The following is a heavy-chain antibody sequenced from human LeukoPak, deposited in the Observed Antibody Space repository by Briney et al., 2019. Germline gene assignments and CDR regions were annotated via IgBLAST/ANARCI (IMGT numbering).Heavy chain of an antibody. CDR3: AKVPYYDFWSGYYGYFQH. CDR1: GFTFSSYA. CDR2: ISGSGGST. Sequence: GGSLRLSCAASGFTFSSYAMSWVRQAPGKGLEWVSAISGSGGSTYYADSVKGRFTISRDNSKNTLYLQMNSLRAEDTAVYYCAKVPYYDFWSGYYGYFQHWGQGTLVTVSS. J-gene: IGHJ1*01. V-gene: IGHV3-23*01. D-gene: IGHD3-3*01.